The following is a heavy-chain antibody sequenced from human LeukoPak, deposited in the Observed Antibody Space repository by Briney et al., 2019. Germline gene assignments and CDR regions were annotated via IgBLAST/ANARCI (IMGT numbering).Heavy chain of an antibody. CDR2: FYYSGST. J-gene: IGHJ5*02. D-gene: IGHD2-15*01. CDR1: GGSISSYY. V-gene: IGHV4-59*12. Sequence: SETLSLTCTVSGGSISSYYWSCIRQPPGKGLEWIGYFYYSGSTNYNPSLKSRVTISVDTSKNQFSLKVTSVTAADTAVYYCAGDSGGLLRKNWFDPWGQGTLVTVSS. CDR3: AGDSGGLLRKNWFDP.